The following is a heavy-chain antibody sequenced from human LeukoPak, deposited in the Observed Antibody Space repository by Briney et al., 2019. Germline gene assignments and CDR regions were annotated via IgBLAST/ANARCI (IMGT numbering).Heavy chain of an antibody. CDR1: GYTFTGYY. D-gene: IGHD3-22*01. Sequence: ASVKVSCKASGYTFTGYYMHWVRQAPGQGLEWMGWINPNSGGTNYAQKFQGRVTMTRDTSISTAYMELSSLRSEDTAVYYCARVRSNYDSSGYGLDYWGQGTLVTVSS. CDR2: INPNSGGT. CDR3: ARVRSNYDSSGYGLDY. V-gene: IGHV1-2*02. J-gene: IGHJ4*02.